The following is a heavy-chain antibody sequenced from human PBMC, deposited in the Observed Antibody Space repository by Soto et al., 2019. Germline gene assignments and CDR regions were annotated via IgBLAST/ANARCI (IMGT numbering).Heavy chain of an antibody. V-gene: IGHV3-23*01. CDR1: GFTFSSYA. CDR2: ISGSGGST. J-gene: IGHJ6*02. D-gene: IGHD3-3*01. Sequence: GVSLRLSCAASGFTFSSYAMSWVRQAPGKGLEWVSAISGSGGSTYYADSVKGRFTISRDNSKNTLYLQMNSLRAEDTAVYYCAKDPGSYYDFWSGYTPKRGPYYYYGMDVWGQGTTVTVSS. CDR3: AKDPGSYYDFWSGYTPKRGPYYYYGMDV.